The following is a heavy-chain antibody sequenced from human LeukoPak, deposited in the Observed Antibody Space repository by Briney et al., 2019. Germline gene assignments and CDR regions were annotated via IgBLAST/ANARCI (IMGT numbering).Heavy chain of an antibody. D-gene: IGHD2-2*01. J-gene: IGHJ6*03. V-gene: IGHV1-69*13. CDR2: IIPIFGTA. CDR1: GGTFSSYA. Sequence: SVKVSCKASGGTFSSYAISWVRQAPGQGLEWMGGIIPIFGTANYAQKFQGRVTITADESTSTAYMELSSLTSEDTAVYYCASYCSSTSCRTRPGYYMDVWGKGTTVTVSS. CDR3: ASYCSSTSCRTRPGYYMDV.